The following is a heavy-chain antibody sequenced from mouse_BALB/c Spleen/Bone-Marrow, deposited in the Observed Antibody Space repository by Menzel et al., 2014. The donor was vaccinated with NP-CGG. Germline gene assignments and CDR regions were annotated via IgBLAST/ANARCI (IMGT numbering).Heavy chain of an antibody. J-gene: IGHJ3*01. CDR3: ARSYGYERSWFAY. Sequence: EVQGVESGPELVKPGASVKVSCKTSGYTFTEYTMHWVKQSHGKSLEWIGGINPNNGGTSYNQKFKGKAALTVDKSSSTAYMELRSLTSEDSAVYYCARSYGYERSWFAYWGQGTLVTVSA. CDR1: GYTFTEYT. D-gene: IGHD2-2*01. V-gene: IGHV1-18*01. CDR2: INPNNGGT.